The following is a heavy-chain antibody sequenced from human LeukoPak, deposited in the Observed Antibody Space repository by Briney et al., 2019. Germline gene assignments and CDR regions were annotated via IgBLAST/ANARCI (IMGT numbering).Heavy chain of an antibody. V-gene: IGHV1-24*01. CDR1: GYTLTELS. CDR3: ATLSYLEWELPYFDY. CDR2: FDPEDGET. J-gene: IGHJ4*02. Sequence: GASVKVSCTVSGYTLTELSMHWVRQAPGKGLEWMGGFDPEDGETIYAQKFQGRVTMTEDTSTDTAYMELSSLRSEDTAVYYCATLSYLEWELPYFDYWGQGTLVTVSS. D-gene: IGHD1-26*01.